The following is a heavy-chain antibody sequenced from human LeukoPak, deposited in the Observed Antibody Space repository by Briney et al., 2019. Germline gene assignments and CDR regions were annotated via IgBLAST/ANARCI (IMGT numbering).Heavy chain of an antibody. CDR3: AIPPRGYYDFWSGFPKSNYFDY. D-gene: IGHD3-3*01. J-gene: IGHJ4*02. Sequence: ASVKVSCKASGGTFSSYAISWVRQAPGQGLERMGGIIPIFGTANYAQKFQGRVTITADKSTSTAYMELSSLRSDDTAVYYCAIPPRGYYDFWSGFPKSNYFDYWGQGTLVTVSS. CDR1: GGTFSSYA. V-gene: IGHV1-69*06. CDR2: IIPIFGTA.